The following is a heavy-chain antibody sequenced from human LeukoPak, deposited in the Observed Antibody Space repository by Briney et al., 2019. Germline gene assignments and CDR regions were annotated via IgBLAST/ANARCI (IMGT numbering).Heavy chain of an antibody. D-gene: IGHD1-26*01. J-gene: IGHJ5*02. V-gene: IGHV4-39*07. CDR2: IFYSGST. Sequence: SETLSLTCTVSGGSISTSNYYWGWIRQPPGKGLEWIGNIFYSGSTYYSPSLRSRVILSVDTSKNQISLKLISVTVADTAIYYCARGQGATVPQVGKNWFDPWGQGTRVTVSS. CDR1: GGSISTSNYY. CDR3: ARGQGATVPQVGKNWFDP.